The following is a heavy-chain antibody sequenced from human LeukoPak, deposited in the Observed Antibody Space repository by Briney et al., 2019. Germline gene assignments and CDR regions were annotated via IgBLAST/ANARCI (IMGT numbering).Heavy chain of an antibody. D-gene: IGHD6-6*01. Sequence: SQTLSLTCAISGDSVSSNSVSWHWIRQSPSRGLEWLGRTYYRSKWFSDFTVSVKSRISINPDTAKNQFSLQLNSVTPEDTAVYYCARKTATSSLDYWGQGTLVTVPS. J-gene: IGHJ4*02. CDR3: ARKTATSSLDY. CDR1: GDSVSSNSVS. CDR2: TYYRSKWFS. V-gene: IGHV6-1*01.